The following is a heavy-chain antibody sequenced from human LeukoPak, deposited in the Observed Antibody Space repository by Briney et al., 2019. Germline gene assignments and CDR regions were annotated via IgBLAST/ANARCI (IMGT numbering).Heavy chain of an antibody. J-gene: IGHJ3*01. CDR3: GRSLTMIVVVDLVPGALDF. CDR1: RGSISGHY. D-gene: IGHD3-22*01. CDR2: IYYSGRT. Sequence: SETLSLTCTVSRGSISGHYWSWIRQSPGRGLEWIGNIYYSGRTNYNPSLKSRVPISEDTSKNQFFLKLSSLTAPDTAVYYGGRSLTMIVVVDLVPGALDFWGQGTMVTVSS. V-gene: IGHV4-59*11.